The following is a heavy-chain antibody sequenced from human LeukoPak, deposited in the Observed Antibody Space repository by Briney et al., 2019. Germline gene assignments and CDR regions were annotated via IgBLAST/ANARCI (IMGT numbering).Heavy chain of an antibody. CDR3: ARGLLWGSGSYYSDY. CDR2: ISAYNGNT. D-gene: IGHD3-10*01. V-gene: IGHV1-18*01. J-gene: IGHJ4*02. Sequence: ASVKVSCKASGYTFTSYCISWVRQAPGQGLEWMGWISAYNGNTNYAQKLQGRVTMTTDTSTSTAYMELRSLRSDDTAVYYCARGLLWGSGSYYSDYWGQGTLVTVSS. CDR1: GYTFTSYC.